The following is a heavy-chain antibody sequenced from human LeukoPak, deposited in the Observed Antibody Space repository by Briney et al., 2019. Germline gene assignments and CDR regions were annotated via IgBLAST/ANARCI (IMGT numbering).Heavy chain of an antibody. V-gene: IGHV4-39*07. CDR3: ARFSSSYYYGMDV. CDR1: GGSISSSNYF. J-gene: IGHJ6*02. CDR2: IYFSGST. D-gene: IGHD6-13*01. Sequence: KPSETLSLTCTVSGGSISSSNYFWGWIRQPPGKGLEWIGSIYFSGSTYFNPSLKSRVTISVDTSKNQFSLKLSSVTAADTAVYYCARFSSSYYYGMDVWGQGTTVTVSS.